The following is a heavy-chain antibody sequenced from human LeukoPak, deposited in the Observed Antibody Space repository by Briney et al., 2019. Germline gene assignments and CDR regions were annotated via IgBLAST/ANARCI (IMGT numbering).Heavy chain of an antibody. CDR2: ISYDGSNK. D-gene: IGHD5-18*01. J-gene: IGHJ4*02. V-gene: IGHV3-30*18. CDR3: AKVGGYSYGYPFDY. CDR1: GFTLSSYG. Sequence: GGSLRLSCAASGFTLSSYGMHWVRQAPGKGLEWGAVISYDGSNKYYAESVNGRFTISRENSKSTLYLQTNSLRAEDTAVYYCAKVGGYSYGYPFDYWGQGTLVTVSS.